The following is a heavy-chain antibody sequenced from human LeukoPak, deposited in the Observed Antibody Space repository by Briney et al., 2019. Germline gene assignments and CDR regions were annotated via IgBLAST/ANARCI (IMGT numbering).Heavy chain of an antibody. CDR2: INHSGST. V-gene: IGHV4-34*01. Sequence: PSETLSLTCAVYGGSFSGYYWSWIRQPPGKGLEWIGEINHSGSTNYNPSLKSRVTISVDTSKNQFSLKLSSVTAADTAVYYCARALYCSSTSCYRYYYYGMDVWGQGTTVTVSS. D-gene: IGHD2-2*01. CDR1: GGSFSGYY. CDR3: ARALYCSSTSCYRYYYYGMDV. J-gene: IGHJ6*02.